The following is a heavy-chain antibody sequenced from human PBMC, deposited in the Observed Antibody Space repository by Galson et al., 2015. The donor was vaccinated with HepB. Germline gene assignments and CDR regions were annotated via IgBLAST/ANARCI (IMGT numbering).Heavy chain of an antibody. CDR2: INSDGSST. J-gene: IGHJ6*03. CDR1: GFTFSTYW. CDR3: ARDLDDFWGGYYMDV. V-gene: IGHV3-74*01. D-gene: IGHD3-3*01. Sequence: SLRLSCAASGFTFSTYWMHWVRQAPGKGLVWVSRINSDGSSTSYADSVKGRFTISRDNAKNTLYLQMNSLRAEDTAVYYCARDLDDFWGGYYMDVWGKGTTVTVSS.